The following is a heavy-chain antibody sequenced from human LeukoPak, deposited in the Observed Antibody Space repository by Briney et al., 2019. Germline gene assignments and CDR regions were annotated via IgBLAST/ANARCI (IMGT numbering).Heavy chain of an antibody. D-gene: IGHD4-17*01. CDR1: GYTFTSYA. CDR3: ERELYGDADY. CDR2: INTNPGNP. V-gene: IGHV7-4-1*02. J-gene: IGHJ4*02. Sequence: GASVKVSCKASGYTFTSYAMNWLRQAPGQGLEWMGWINTNPGNPTHAQGFTGRFVFSLATSVSTGYLQISSLKAEDTAVDWCERELYGDADYWGQGTLVTVSS.